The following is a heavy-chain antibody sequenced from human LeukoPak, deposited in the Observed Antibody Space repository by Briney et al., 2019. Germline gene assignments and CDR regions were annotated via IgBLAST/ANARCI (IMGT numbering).Heavy chain of an antibody. D-gene: IGHD3-10*01. V-gene: IGHV3-53*01. J-gene: IGHJ6*03. CDR2: IYSGGST. CDR1: GFTVSSNY. Sequence: GGSLRLSCAASGFTVSSNYMSWVRQAPGKGPEWVSVIYSGGSTYYADSVKGRFTISRDNSKNTLYLQMNSLRAEDTAVYYCARVKAGYYYYMDVWGKGTTVTVSS. CDR3: ARVKAGYYYYMDV.